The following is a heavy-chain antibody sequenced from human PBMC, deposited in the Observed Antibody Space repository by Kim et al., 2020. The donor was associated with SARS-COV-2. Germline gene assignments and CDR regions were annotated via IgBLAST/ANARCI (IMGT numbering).Heavy chain of an antibody. J-gene: IGHJ4*02. V-gene: IGHV3-21*01. D-gene: IGHD1-20*01. CDR2: ISSSSSYI. CDR1: GFTFSSYS. CDR3: ASLTHTGISFDY. Sequence: GGSLRLSCAASGFTFSSYSMNWVRQAPGKGLEWVSSISSSSSYIYYADSVKGRFTISRDNAKNSLYLQMNSLRAEDTAVYYCASLTHTGISFDYWGQGTLVTVSS.